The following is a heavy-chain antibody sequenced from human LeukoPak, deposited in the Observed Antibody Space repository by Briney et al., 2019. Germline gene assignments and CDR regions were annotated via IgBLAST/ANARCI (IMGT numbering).Heavy chain of an antibody. CDR2: IYPGDSGT. CDR1: GYSFTTYW. Sequence: GESLKIACKASGYSFTTYWIGWVRQAPGKGLEWMGIIYPGDSGTRYSPSFQGQVIISADKSITTAYLQWTSLKASDTAMYYCARSYGSGSPIDYWGQGTLVTVSS. J-gene: IGHJ4*02. CDR3: ARSYGSGSPIDY. D-gene: IGHD3-10*01. V-gene: IGHV5-51*01.